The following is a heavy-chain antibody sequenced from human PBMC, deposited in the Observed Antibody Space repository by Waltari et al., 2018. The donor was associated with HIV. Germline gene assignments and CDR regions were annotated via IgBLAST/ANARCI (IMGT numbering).Heavy chain of an antibody. CDR1: GVELTHYS. CDR2: IRRATNEK. CDR3: VRDDPGYGPIDH. D-gene: IGHD5-18*01. J-gene: IGHJ5*02. V-gene: IGHV3-21*04. Sequence: LVESRGGVVKAGESPRLRCEASGVELTHYSFNWVLPSPRGGLDWVASIRRATNEKFYLDSVRGRFVISRDDSESSVHLQMDSLKKEDTGKYFCVRDDPGYGPIDHWGRGTLVTV.